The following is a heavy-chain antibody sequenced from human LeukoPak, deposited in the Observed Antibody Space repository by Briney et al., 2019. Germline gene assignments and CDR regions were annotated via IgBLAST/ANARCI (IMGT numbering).Heavy chain of an antibody. J-gene: IGHJ5*02. CDR2: IYPGDSDT. Sequence: GESLQISCKGSGYSFTSYWLGWVRQLPGKGLEWMGIIYPGDSDTRYSPSFQGQVTISADKSISTAYLQWSSLKASDTAMYYCARPRGGSFNWFDPWGQGTLVTVSS. D-gene: IGHD2-15*01. V-gene: IGHV5-51*01. CDR3: ARPRGGSFNWFDP. CDR1: GYSFTSYW.